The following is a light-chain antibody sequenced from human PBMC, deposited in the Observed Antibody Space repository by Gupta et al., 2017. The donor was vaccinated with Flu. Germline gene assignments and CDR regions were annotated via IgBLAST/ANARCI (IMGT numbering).Light chain of an antibody. Sequence: NFLLTQPHSVSESPGKTVTISCTRTSGSIANNYVQWYQQRPGSPPTTIVFEDKRRPSGVPDRFSGSIDSSSNSASLTISGLKTEDEADYFCQSYNTNNHVIFGGGTKLTVL. J-gene: IGLJ2*01. CDR2: EDK. CDR3: QSYNTNNHVI. CDR1: SGSIANNY. V-gene: IGLV6-57*01.